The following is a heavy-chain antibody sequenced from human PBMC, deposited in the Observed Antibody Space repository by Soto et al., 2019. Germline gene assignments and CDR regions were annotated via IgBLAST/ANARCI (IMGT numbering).Heavy chain of an antibody. D-gene: IGHD3-22*01. V-gene: IGHV3-30*09. CDR2: ISYDGSDK. CDR3: ARRAWDSYYAIDV. J-gene: IGHJ6*02. CDR1: GFTYTDFA. Sequence: VQLVESGGGEVQPGRSLRLSCAASGFTYTDFALHWVRQAPGKGLEWVALISYDGSDKYYADSVKGRFAISRDNPKNTLYLEMNSLRPEDTAVYFCARRAWDSYYAIDVWGQGTTVTVFS.